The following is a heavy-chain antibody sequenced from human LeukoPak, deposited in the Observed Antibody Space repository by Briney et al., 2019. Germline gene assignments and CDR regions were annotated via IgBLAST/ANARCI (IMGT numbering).Heavy chain of an antibody. CDR3: ARRAVAFDY. Sequence: PGGSLRLSCEASGFSISDHAMSWVRQAPGKGLEWVSSVSGSGGNTFYADSVKGRFTFSRDNSKNTLYLQMNSLRAEDTAVYYCARRAVAFDYWGQGTLVIVSS. CDR1: GFSISDHA. V-gene: IGHV3-23*01. D-gene: IGHD6-19*01. CDR2: VSGSGGNT. J-gene: IGHJ4*02.